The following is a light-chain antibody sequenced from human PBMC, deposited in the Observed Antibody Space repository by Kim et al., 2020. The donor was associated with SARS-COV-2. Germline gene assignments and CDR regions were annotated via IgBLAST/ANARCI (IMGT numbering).Light chain of an antibody. CDR1: SSYVGTYNR. J-gene: IGLJ1*01. CDR2: EVS. V-gene: IGLV2-18*02. Sequence: GQSDAITCTGTSSYVGTYNRVSWYRPPPGTAPQVMIYEVSNRPSGVPDRFSGSKSGNTASLTISGLQAEDEADYYCSSYTSSGPYVFGTGTKVTVL. CDR3: SSYTSSGPYV.